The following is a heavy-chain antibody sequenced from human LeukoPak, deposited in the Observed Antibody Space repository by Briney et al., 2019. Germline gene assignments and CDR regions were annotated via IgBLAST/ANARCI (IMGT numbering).Heavy chain of an antibody. V-gene: IGHV4-30-4*01. J-gene: IGHJ4*02. D-gene: IGHD5-12*01. CDR1: GGSISSGDYY. CDR3: AREDNSGYDFFDY. CDR2: IYYSGST. Sequence: SETLSLTCTVSGGSISSGDYYWSWIRQPPGKGLEWIGYIYYSGSTYYNPSLKSRVTISVDTSKNQFSLKLSSVTDADTAVYYCAREDNSGYDFFDYWGQGTLVTVSS.